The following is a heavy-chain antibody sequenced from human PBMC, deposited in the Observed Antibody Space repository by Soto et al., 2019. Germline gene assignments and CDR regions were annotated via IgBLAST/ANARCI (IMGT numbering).Heavy chain of an antibody. CDR1: GGSIRSGDYY. CDR3: ARKTRTNDRNAYTLDS. Sequence: PSETLSLTCTVSGGSIRSGDYYWSWIRQPPGKGLEWIGYVYYTGTTYYNSSLKSRLTISVDTSKTQFSLKLSSVTAADTAVYYCARKTRTNDRNAYTLDSWGKGSLVTV. V-gene: IGHV4-30-4*01. D-gene: IGHD3-16*01. J-gene: IGHJ4*02. CDR2: VYYTGTT.